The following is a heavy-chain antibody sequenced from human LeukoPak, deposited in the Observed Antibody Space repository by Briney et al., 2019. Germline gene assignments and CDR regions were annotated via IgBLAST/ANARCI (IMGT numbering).Heavy chain of an antibody. CDR3: AREGLRYFDWLSDWFDP. Sequence: ASVKVSCKASGYTFTGYYMHWVRQAPGQGLEWVGWINPNSGGTNYAQKFQGRVTMTRDTSISTAYMELRSLRSDDTAVYYCAREGLRYFDWLSDWFDPWGQGTLVTVSS. D-gene: IGHD3-9*01. CDR1: GYTFTGYY. CDR2: INPNSGGT. J-gene: IGHJ5*02. V-gene: IGHV1-2*02.